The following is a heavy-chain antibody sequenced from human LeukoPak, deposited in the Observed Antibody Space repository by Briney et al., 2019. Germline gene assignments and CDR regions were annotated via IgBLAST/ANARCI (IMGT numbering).Heavy chain of an antibody. J-gene: IGHJ5*02. CDR3: ARGGDNYNWNPGWFDP. D-gene: IGHD1-20*01. CDR1: GGTFSSYA. Sequence: SVKVSCKASGGTFSSYAISWVRQAPGQGLEWMGGIIPIFGTANYAQKFQGRVTITADESTSTAYMELSSLRSEDTAVYYCARGGDNYNWNPGWFDPWGQGTLVTVSS. V-gene: IGHV1-69*13. CDR2: IIPIFGTA.